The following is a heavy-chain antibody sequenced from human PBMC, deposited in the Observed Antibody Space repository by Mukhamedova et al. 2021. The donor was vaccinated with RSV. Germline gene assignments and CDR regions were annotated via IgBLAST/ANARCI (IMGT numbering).Heavy chain of an antibody. V-gene: IGHV3-30*01. Sequence: TYAMHWVRQAPGKGLEWVAVISYDGSNKYYVDSVKGRFTISRDNSKNTLYLQMNSLRAEDTAVYYCARGVDFWSGTSLFFDYWGQ. CDR1: TYA. J-gene: IGHJ4*02. D-gene: IGHD3-3*01. CDR2: ISYDGSNK. CDR3: ARGVDFWSGTSLFFDY.